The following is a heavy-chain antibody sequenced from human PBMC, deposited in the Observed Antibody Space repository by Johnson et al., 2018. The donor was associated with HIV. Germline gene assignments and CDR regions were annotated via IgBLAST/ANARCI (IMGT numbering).Heavy chain of an antibody. CDR2: INSDGSSR. CDR1: GFTVSSNY. V-gene: IGHV3-66*02. J-gene: IGHJ3*02. D-gene: IGHD1-26*01. Sequence: VQLVESGGGLVQPGGSLRLSCAAFGFTVSSNYMSWVRQAPGKGLEWVSRINSDGSSRNYADSVKGRFTISRDNSKNTMSLQMNSLRAEDTALYYCAKGGYSGSYFGFDIWGQGTLVTVSS. CDR3: AKGGYSGSYFGFDI.